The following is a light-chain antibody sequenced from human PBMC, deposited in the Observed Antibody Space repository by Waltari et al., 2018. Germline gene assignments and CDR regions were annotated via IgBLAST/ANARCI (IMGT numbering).Light chain of an antibody. Sequence: DVVLTQSPLSLPVTLGQPASISCRSSQSLVYSDGNTYLNWYQQTPGQSPRRLIYKVSSRESGVPDRFSGSGSGTDFILKISRVEAEDVGVYYCMQGTHWPPVYTFGQGTKLEIK. CDR3: MQGTHWPPVYT. CDR2: KVS. V-gene: IGKV2-30*01. CDR1: QSLVYSDGNTY. J-gene: IGKJ2*01.